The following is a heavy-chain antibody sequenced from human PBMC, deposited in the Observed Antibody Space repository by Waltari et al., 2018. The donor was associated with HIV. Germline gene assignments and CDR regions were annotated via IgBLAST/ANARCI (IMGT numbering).Heavy chain of an antibody. V-gene: IGHV1-69*01. D-gene: IGHD2-15*01. CDR1: GGTFSSYA. Sequence: QVQLVQSGAEVKKPGSSVTVSCKASGGTFSSYAISWVRQAPGQGLEWMGGIIPIFGTANHAQKFQGRVTITADESTSTAYMELSSLRSEDTAVYYCARDTVVVVAATRWFDPWGQGTLVTVSS. CDR2: IIPIFGTA. CDR3: ARDTVVVVAATRWFDP. J-gene: IGHJ5*02.